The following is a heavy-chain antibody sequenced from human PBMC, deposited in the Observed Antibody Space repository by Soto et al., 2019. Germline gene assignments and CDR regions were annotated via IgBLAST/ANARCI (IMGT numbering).Heavy chain of an antibody. CDR3: ARLEELRYYFDY. V-gene: IGHV4-59*08. J-gene: IGHJ4*02. CDR1: GGSISSHY. CDR2: IYYSGST. Sequence: SETLSLTCTVSGGSISSHYWSWIRQPPGKGLGWIGYIYYSGSTNYNPSLKSRVTISVDTSKSQFSLKLNSVTAADTAVYYCARLEELRYYFDYWGQGTLVTVSS. D-gene: IGHD1-1*01.